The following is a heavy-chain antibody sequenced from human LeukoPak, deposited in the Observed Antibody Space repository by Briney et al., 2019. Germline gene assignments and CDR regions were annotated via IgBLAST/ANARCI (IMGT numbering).Heavy chain of an antibody. D-gene: IGHD3-22*01. Sequence: GGSLRLSCAASGFTFSSYSMNWVRQAPGKGLEWVSSISSSSSYIYYADSVKGRFTISRDNAKNSLYLQMNSLRAEDTAVYYCARDAPVVSSYYYYGMGVWGQGTTVTVSS. J-gene: IGHJ6*02. CDR3: ARDAPVVSSYYYYGMGV. V-gene: IGHV3-21*01. CDR1: GFTFSSYS. CDR2: ISSSSSYI.